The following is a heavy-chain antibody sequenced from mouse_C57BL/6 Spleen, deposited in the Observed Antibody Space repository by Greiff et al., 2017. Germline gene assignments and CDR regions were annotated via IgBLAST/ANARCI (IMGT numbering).Heavy chain of an antibody. V-gene: IGHV1-81*01. CDR3: ARGVYSNYVLLAMDY. J-gene: IGHJ4*01. CDR1: GYTFTSYG. Sequence: QVQLQQSGAELARPGASVKLSCKASGYTFTSYGISWVKQRTGQGLEWIGEIYPRSGNTYYNEKFKGKATLTADKSSSTAYMELRSLTSEDSAVYFRARGVYSNYVLLAMDYWGQGTSVTVSS. CDR2: IYPRSGNT. D-gene: IGHD2-5*01.